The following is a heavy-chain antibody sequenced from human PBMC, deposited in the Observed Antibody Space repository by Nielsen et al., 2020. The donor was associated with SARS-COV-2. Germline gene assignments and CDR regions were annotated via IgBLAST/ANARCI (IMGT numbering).Heavy chain of an antibody. CDR3: AKSDYYDSSGSDY. CDR2: ISSSSSYI. Sequence: GGSLRLSCAASGFTFSSYSMNWVRQAPGKGLEWVSSISSSSSYIYYADSVKGRFTISRDNAKNSLYLQMNSLRAEDTALYYCAKSDYYDSSGSDYWGQGTLVTVSS. D-gene: IGHD3-22*01. V-gene: IGHV3-21*04. J-gene: IGHJ4*02. CDR1: GFTFSSYS.